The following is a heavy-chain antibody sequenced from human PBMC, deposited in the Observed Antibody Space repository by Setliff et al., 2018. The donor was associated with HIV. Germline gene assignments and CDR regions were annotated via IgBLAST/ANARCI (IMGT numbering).Heavy chain of an antibody. CDR3: ARGGPGSSFGYDWFDP. CDR1: GYTFTSYY. CDR2: INPNGGST. J-gene: IGHJ5*02. Sequence: ASVKVSCKASGYTFTSYYVHFVRQAPGQGPEWMGIINPNGGSTNYEQKFEGRVAMTADTSTNNVHMYLSSLRSEDTAIYYCARGGPGSSFGYDWFDPWGQGTPVTVSS. D-gene: IGHD5-18*01. V-gene: IGHV1-46*01.